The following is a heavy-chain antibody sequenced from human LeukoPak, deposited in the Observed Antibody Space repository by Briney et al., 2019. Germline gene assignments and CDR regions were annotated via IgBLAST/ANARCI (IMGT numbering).Heavy chain of an antibody. CDR3: ARDPLSGYHDC. V-gene: IGHV1-3*01. Sequence: ASVKVSYKASGYTFTSYAIHWVRQAPGQSLEWMGWINSGNGDTKYSQKFQGRVAITRDTSATTAYLELSSLTSEDTALYYCARDPLSGYHDCWGQGTLVTVSS. D-gene: IGHD5-12*01. CDR2: INSGNGDT. CDR1: GYTFTSYA. J-gene: IGHJ4*02.